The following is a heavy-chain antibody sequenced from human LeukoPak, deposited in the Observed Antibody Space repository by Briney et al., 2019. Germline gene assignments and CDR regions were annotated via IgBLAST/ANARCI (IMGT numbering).Heavy chain of an antibody. Sequence: GGSLRLSCAASGFIFSNAWMSWVRQAPGKGLEWVGRIKSKTDGGTTDYAAPIKGRFTFSRDDSKNTLYLQMNSLKTEDTAVYYCATDIVVVPAAHDYWGQGTLVTVPS. CDR3: ATDIVVVPAAHDY. CDR2: IKSKTDGGTT. CDR1: GFIFSNAW. V-gene: IGHV3-15*01. D-gene: IGHD2-2*01. J-gene: IGHJ4*02.